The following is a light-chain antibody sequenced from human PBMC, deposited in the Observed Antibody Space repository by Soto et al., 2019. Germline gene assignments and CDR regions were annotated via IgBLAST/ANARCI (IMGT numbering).Light chain of an antibody. V-gene: IGKV1-17*01. Sequence: DIQMTQSPSSLSASVGDRVTITCRASQGIRNDLAWYREKPGKAPKRLIYVASRLQSGVPSRFRGRGLGKKFPLTISTLQPKDSETYYCLQKNSSPLPFGGGTKVDIK. J-gene: IGKJ4*01. CDR2: VAS. CDR1: QGIRND. CDR3: LQKNSSPLP.